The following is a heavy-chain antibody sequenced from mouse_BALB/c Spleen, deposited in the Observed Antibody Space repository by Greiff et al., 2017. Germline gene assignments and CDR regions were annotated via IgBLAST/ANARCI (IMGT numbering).Heavy chain of an antibody. Sequence: EVQLVESGGGLVQPGGSRKLSCAASGFTFSSFGMHWVRQAPEKGLEWVATISSGGGNTYYPDSVKGRFTISRDNAKNNLYLQMSSLRSEDTALYYCARYKGHLSPMDYWGQGTSVTVSS. CDR1: GFTFSSFG. V-gene: IGHV5-9*03. D-gene: IGHD2-3*01. J-gene: IGHJ4*01. CDR2: ISSGGGNT. CDR3: ARYKGHLSPMDY.